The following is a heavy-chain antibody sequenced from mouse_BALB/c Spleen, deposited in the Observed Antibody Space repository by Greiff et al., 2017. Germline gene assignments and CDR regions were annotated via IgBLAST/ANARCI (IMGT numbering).Heavy chain of an antibody. J-gene: IGHJ4*01. CDR1: GFTFSSYG. CDR3: ARYYGNYDAMDY. V-gene: IGHV5-6*02. CDR2: ISSGGSYT. D-gene: IGHD2-1*01. Sequence: EVMLVESGGDLVKPGGSLKLSCAASGFTFSSYGMSWVRQTPDKRLEWVATISSGGSYTYYPDSVKGRITIFRDNGKNTLYLQMSSLKSVDTAMYYSARYYGNYDAMDYWGQGTSVTVSS.